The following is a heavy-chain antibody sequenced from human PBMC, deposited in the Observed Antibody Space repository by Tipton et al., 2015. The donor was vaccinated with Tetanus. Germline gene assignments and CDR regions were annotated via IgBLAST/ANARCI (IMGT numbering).Heavy chain of an antibody. CDR3: ARSPTVTTNNWFDP. V-gene: IGHV4-59*01. J-gene: IGHJ5*02. Sequence: LSLTCTVSGGSISSYYWSWIRQPPGKGLEWIGYIYYSGSTNYNPSLKSRVTISVDTSKNQFSLKLSSVTAADTAVYYCARSPTVTTNNWFDPWGQGTLVTVSS. D-gene: IGHD4-17*01. CDR1: GGSISSYY. CDR2: IYYSGST.